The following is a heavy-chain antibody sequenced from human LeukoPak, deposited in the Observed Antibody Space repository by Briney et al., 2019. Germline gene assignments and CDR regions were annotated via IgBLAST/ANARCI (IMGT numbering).Heavy chain of an antibody. Sequence: GASVKVSCKASGGTFSSYAISWVRQAPGQGLEWMGGIIPIFGTANYAQKFQGRVTITADESTSTAYMELSSLRSEDTAVYYCARDSNYYDSSGYYYAAFDIWGQGTMVTVSS. CDR2: IIPIFGTA. V-gene: IGHV1-69*13. CDR1: GGTFSSYA. J-gene: IGHJ3*02. D-gene: IGHD3-22*01. CDR3: ARDSNYYDSSGYYYAAFDI.